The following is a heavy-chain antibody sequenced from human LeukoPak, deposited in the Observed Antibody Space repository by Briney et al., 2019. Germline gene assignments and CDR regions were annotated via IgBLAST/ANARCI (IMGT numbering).Heavy chain of an antibody. CDR2: ISGNSSTM. CDR1: GFTFSNYN. D-gene: IGHD3-3*01. J-gene: IGHJ4*02. CDR3: ARSQLRFLEWLLSY. Sequence: GGSLRLSCAASGFTFSNYNMNWVRQAPGKGLEWVADISGNSSTMYYADSVKGRFTISRDNSKNTLYLQMNSLRAEDTAVYYCARSQLRFLEWLLSYWGQGTLVTVSS. V-gene: IGHV3-48*01.